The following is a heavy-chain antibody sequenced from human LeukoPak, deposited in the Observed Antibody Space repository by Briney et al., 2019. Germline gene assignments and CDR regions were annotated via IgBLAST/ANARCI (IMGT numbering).Heavy chain of an antibody. CDR1: GYTFTNYE. V-gene: IGHV1-2*02. Sequence: ASVKVSCKASGYTFTNYEINWVRQATGQGLEWMGWINPNSGGTNYAQKFQGRVTMTRDTSISTAYMELSRLRSDDTAVYYCARARLSNWNDFDYWGQGTLVTVSS. CDR2: INPNSGGT. D-gene: IGHD1-20*01. CDR3: ARARLSNWNDFDY. J-gene: IGHJ4*02.